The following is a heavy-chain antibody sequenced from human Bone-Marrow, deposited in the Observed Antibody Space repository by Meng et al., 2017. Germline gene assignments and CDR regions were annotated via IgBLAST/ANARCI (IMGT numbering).Heavy chain of an antibody. Sequence: GESLKISCAASGFTFSSYEMNWVRQAPGKGLEWVSYISSSGSTIYYADSVKGRFTISRDNAKNSLYLQMNSLRAEDTAVYYCARDQGHMITFGGVIVIQPPLDYWGQGTLVTVSS. CDR2: ISSSGSTI. CDR3: ARDQGHMITFGGVIVIQPPLDY. J-gene: IGHJ4*02. D-gene: IGHD3-16*02. V-gene: IGHV3-48*03. CDR1: GFTFSSYE.